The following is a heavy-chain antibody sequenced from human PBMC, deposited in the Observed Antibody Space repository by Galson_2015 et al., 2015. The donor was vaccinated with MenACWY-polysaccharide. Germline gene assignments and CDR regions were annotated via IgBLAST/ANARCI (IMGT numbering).Heavy chain of an antibody. D-gene: IGHD5-18*01. CDR3: ARVTRNSSRYYCGMDV. Sequence: SCKASGYTFTGYYMHWVRQAPGQGLEWMGRINPNSGGTNYALKFQGRVTMTRDTSISTAYMELSRLRSDDTAVYYCARVTRNSSRYYCGMDVWGQGTTVTVSS. J-gene: IGHJ6*02. V-gene: IGHV1-2*06. CDR1: GYTFTGYY. CDR2: INPNSGGT.